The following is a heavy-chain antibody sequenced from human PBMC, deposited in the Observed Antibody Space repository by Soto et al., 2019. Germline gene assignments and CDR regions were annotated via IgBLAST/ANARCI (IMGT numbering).Heavy chain of an antibody. CDR1: GGSISGSNYY. J-gene: IGHJ4*02. D-gene: IGHD3-16*01. V-gene: IGHV4-39*01. CDR2: IYYSGSI. Sequence: QLQLQESGPGLVKPSETLSLTCTVSGGSISGSNYYWGWIRQPPGKGLEWIESIYYSGSIYYNPSLKSGVATSVDASKNQFYLKLSSVTAADTAVYYCARQGGLRRELLGRFDYWGQGFLVTVSS. CDR3: ARQGGLRRELLGRFDY.